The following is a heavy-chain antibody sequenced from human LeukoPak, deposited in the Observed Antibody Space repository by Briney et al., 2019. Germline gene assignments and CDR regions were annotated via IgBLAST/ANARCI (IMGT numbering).Heavy chain of an antibody. Sequence: GGSLRLSCEGSGFTFSSYSMNWVRQAPGKGLEWVSSISSSSSYIYYADSVKGRFTISRDNAKNSLYLRMNSLRAEDTAVYYCAREAPGSALDYWGQGTLVTVSS. CDR2: ISSSSSYI. D-gene: IGHD3-10*01. CDR1: GFTFSSYS. V-gene: IGHV3-21*01. J-gene: IGHJ4*02. CDR3: AREAPGSALDY.